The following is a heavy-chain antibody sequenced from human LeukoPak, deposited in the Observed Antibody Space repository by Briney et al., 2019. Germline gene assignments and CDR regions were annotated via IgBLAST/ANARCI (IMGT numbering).Heavy chain of an antibody. CDR3: AREKSGTLTRAYYYIDV. V-gene: IGHV4-4*07. CDR2: AYSGVNA. D-gene: IGHD1-26*01. Sequence: SETLSLTCTVSGDYMHSYYWSWIRQSPEKGLEWIGRAYSGVNAYYNPCLQSRVTTSVDKSNNQFSLDLTSVTAAETALYYCAREKSGTLTRAYYYIDVWGKGITVTVSS. CDR1: GDYMHSYY. J-gene: IGHJ6*03.